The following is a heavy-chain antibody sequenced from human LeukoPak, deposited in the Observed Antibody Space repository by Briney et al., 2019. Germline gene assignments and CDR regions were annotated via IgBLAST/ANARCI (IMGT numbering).Heavy chain of an antibody. J-gene: IGHJ6*02. D-gene: IGHD2-2*01. CDR2: ISGSGGST. CDR1: GFTFSSYA. CDR3: AKGVYCSSTSCPYYYYGMDV. Sequence: ASLRLSCAASGFTFSSYAMSWVRQAPGKGLEWVSAISGSGGSTYYADSVKGRFTISRDNSKNTLYLQMNSLRAEDTAVCYCAKGVYCSSTSCPYYYYGMDVWGQGTTVTVSS. V-gene: IGHV3-23*01.